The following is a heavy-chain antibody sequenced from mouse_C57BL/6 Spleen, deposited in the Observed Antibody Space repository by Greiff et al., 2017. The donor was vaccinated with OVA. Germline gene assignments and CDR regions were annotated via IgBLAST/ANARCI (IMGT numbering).Heavy chain of an antibody. CDR3: ARPLYRNYGSGGDY. D-gene: IGHD1-1*01. V-gene: IGHV1-50*01. CDR2: IDPSDSYT. J-gene: IGHJ4*01. CDR1: GYTFTSYW. Sequence: VQLQQPGAELVKPGASVKLSCKASGYTFTSYWMQWVKQRPGQGLEWIGEIDPSDSYTNYNQKFKGKATLTVDTSSSTAYMQLSSLTSEDSAVYYCARPLYRNYGSGGDYWGQGTSVTVSS.